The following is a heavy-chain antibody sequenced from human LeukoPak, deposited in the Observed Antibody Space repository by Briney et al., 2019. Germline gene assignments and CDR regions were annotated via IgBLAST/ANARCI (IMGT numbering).Heavy chain of an antibody. Sequence: ASVKASCKVSGYTLTELSMHWVRQAPGKGLEWMGGFDPEDGETIYAQKFQGRVTMTEDTSTDTAYMELSSLRSEDTAVYYCATGEAFRDYYDSSGYYYWGQGTLVTVSS. CDR3: ATGEAFRDYYDSSGYYY. J-gene: IGHJ4*02. V-gene: IGHV1-24*01. CDR2: FDPEDGET. CDR1: GYTLTELS. D-gene: IGHD3-22*01.